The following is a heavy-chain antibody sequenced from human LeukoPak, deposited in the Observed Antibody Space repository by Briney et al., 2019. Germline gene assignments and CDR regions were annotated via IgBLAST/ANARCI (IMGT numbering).Heavy chain of an antibody. Sequence: HPGGSLRLSCAASGFTFSSYAMHWVRQAPGKGLEGVAVISYDGSNKYYADSVKGRFTISRDNSKNTLYLQMNSLRAEDTAVYYCARDFSVDDILTGYYDYWGQGTLVTVSS. D-gene: IGHD3-9*01. CDR1: GFTFSSYA. V-gene: IGHV3-30*04. CDR2: ISYDGSNK. CDR3: ARDFSVDDILTGYYDY. J-gene: IGHJ4*02.